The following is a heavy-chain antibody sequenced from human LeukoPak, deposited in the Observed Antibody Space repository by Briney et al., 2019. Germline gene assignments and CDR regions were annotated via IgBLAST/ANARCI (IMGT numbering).Heavy chain of an antibody. D-gene: IGHD5-12*01. Sequence: GESLQISCKGSGYSFTSYWIGWVRQMPGKGLEWMGIIYPGDSDTRYSPSFQGQVTISADKSISTAYLQWSSLKASDTAMYYCARLSGYDPSYYYYGMDVWGQGTTVTVSS. CDR3: ARLSGYDPSYYYYGMDV. CDR2: IYPGDSDT. J-gene: IGHJ6*02. V-gene: IGHV5-51*01. CDR1: GYSFTSYW.